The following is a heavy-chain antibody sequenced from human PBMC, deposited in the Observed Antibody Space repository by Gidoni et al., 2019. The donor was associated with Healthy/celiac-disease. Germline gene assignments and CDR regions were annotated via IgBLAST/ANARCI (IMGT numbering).Heavy chain of an antibody. CDR1: GYTFPGYY. V-gene: IGHV1-2*02. D-gene: IGHD4-17*01. Sequence: QVQLVQSGSEVKKPGASVKVSCKPSGYTFPGYYMHWVRLAPGQGLEWMGWINPNSGGTNYEQKFQGRVTMNRDTSINTAYMELSRLGSDETAVYYCARASYGDYEPDFDYWGQGTMVTVSS. J-gene: IGHJ4*02. CDR2: INPNSGGT. CDR3: ARASYGDYEPDFDY.